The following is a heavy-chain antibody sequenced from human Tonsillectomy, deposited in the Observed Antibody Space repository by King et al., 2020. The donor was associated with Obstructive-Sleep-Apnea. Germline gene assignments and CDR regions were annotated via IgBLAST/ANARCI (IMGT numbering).Heavy chain of an antibody. CDR1: GGSVRGSPYY. CDR2: IFYSGSP. J-gene: IGHJ2*01. CDR3: ARDGGGSGWSWDFDV. Sequence: QLQESGPGLVKPSETLSLTCTVSGGSVRGSPYYWAWIRQPPGKGLEWIGSIFYSGSPYSTSSLKSRISISVDTSRNQFSLKLTSVTAADTAVYYCARDGGGSGWSWDFDVWGRGTLVTVSS. D-gene: IGHD6-19*01. V-gene: IGHV4-39*07.